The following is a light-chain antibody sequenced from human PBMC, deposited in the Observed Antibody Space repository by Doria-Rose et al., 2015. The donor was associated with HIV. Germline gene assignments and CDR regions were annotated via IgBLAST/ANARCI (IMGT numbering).Light chain of an antibody. V-gene: IGKV3-20*01. J-gene: IGKJ1*01. CDR2: DGS. Sequence: TQSPGTLSLSPGERATLSCRASQSFSSTYLAWYQQKPGQAPRLLIYDGSTRATGIPDRFSASGSVTDFTLTINRLEPEDFALYYCHQYGTSWTFGQGTKVEI. CDR1: QSFSSTY. CDR3: HQYGTSWT.